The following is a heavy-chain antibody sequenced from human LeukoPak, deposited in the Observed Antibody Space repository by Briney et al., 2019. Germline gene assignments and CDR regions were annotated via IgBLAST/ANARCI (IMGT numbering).Heavy chain of an antibody. D-gene: IGHD5-24*01. CDR1: GFTVSSDF. CDR3: ARDGGDGYSYYFDY. Sequence: QAGGSLRLSCAASGFTVSSDFMAWVRQSPGTGLVWVSRINSDGSDTTYADSVKGRFTISGDNAKNTLYLQMNSLRAEDTAVYYCARDGGDGYSYYFDYWGQGSLVTVSS. J-gene: IGHJ4*02. CDR2: INSDGSDT. V-gene: IGHV3-74*01.